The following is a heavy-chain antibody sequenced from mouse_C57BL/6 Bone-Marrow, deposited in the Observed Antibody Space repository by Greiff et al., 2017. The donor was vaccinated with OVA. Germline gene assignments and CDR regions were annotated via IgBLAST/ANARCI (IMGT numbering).Heavy chain of an antibody. CDR1: GFTFSDYG. CDR2: ISSGSSTI. CDR3: TSATPHYYAMDY. V-gene: IGHV5-17*01. D-gene: IGHD1-1*01. Sequence: EVQLVESGGGLVKPGGSLKLSCAASGFTFSDYGMHWVRQAPEKGLEWVAYISSGSSTIYSADTVKGRFTISRDNTNNTLFLQMTSLRSEDTAMYYCTSATPHYYAMDYWGQGTSVTVSS. J-gene: IGHJ4*01.